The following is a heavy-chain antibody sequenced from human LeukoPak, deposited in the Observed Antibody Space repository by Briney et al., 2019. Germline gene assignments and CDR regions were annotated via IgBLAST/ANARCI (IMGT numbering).Heavy chain of an antibody. D-gene: IGHD5-18*01. J-gene: IGHJ6*03. Sequence: GGPLRLSCAASGFTFSSYAMSWVRQAPGKGLEWVSAINHSGGSTYYADSVKGRFTISRDNFKNTLYLQINSLRAEDTAVYYCAKRDTAISYYMDVWAKGPRSPSP. CDR2: INHSGGST. CDR3: AKRDTAISYYMDV. CDR1: GFTFSSYA. V-gene: IGHV3-23*01.